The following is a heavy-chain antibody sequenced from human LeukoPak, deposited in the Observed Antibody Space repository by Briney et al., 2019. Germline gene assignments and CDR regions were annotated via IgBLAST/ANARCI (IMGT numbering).Heavy chain of an antibody. CDR2: IHTSGSA. Sequence: PSETLSLTCTVSGGSISSYYWSWIRQPAGKGLEWIGRIHTSGSANYNPSLKSRVAISVDKSKNQFSLKLTSVTAADTAVYYCARVPLRFLEPFDYWGQGTLVTVSS. CDR3: ARVPLRFLEPFDY. V-gene: IGHV4-4*07. D-gene: IGHD3-3*01. CDR1: GGSISSYY. J-gene: IGHJ4*02.